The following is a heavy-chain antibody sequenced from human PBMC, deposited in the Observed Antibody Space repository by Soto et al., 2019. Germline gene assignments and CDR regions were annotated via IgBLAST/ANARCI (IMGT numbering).Heavy chain of an antibody. CDR3: ARVVVVAATRAFDI. CDR2: MNPNSGNT. D-gene: IGHD2-15*01. Sequence: AASVKVSCKASGYTFTSYDINWVRQATGQGLEWMGWMNPNSGNTGYAQKFQGRVTMTRNTSISTAYMELSSLRSEDTAVYYCARVVVVAATRAFDIWGQGTMVTVSS. CDR1: GYTFTSYD. J-gene: IGHJ3*02. V-gene: IGHV1-8*01.